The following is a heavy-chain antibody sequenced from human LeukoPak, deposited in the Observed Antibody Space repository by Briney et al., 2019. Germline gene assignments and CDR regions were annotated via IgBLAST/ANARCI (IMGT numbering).Heavy chain of an antibody. J-gene: IGHJ1*01. CDR1: GFSFSGGC. CDR2: VKSNFDEETT. Sequence: GGPLRLSCAASGFSFSGGCMSWVRQSPGKGLEWVWRVKSNFDEETTDYAAPVKGRFTIVGEDSEKVLYLQMNRLTTDHTAVYYCAMESRHCSTSSCYVEYIQHWGQGTLVTVSS. V-gene: IGHV3-15*01. D-gene: IGHD2-2*01. CDR3: AMESRHCSTSSCYVEYIQH.